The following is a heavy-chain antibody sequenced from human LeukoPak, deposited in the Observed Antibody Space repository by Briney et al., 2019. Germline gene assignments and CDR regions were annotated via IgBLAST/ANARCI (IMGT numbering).Heavy chain of an antibody. Sequence: GGSLRLSCAASGFTFSSYAMSWVRQAPGKGLEWVSAISGSGGSTYYADSVKGRFTISRGNSKNTLYLQMNSLRAEDTAVYYCARHGSSSMLNWFDPWGQGTLVTVSS. CDR3: ARHGSSSMLNWFDP. CDR1: GFTFSSYA. CDR2: ISGSGGST. J-gene: IGHJ5*02. D-gene: IGHD2-2*01. V-gene: IGHV3-23*01.